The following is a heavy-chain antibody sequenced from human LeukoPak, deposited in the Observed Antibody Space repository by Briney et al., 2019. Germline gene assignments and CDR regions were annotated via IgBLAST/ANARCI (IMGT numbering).Heavy chain of an antibody. CDR1: GGSISSXGXX. CDR3: ARGGSGTIYGSGSYDY. D-gene: IGHD3-10*01. J-gene: IGHJ4*02. CDR2: XYHSGST. V-gene: IGHV4-30-2*01. Sequence: VSGGSISSXGXXWXWXXXXPXXXXXXXXXXYHSGSTYYNPSLKSRVTISVDRSKNQFSLKLSSVTAADTAVYYCARGGSGTIYGSGSYDYWGQGTLVTVSS.